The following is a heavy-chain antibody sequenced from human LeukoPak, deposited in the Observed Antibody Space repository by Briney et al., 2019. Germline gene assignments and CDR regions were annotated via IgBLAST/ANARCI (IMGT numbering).Heavy chain of an antibody. D-gene: IGHD3-16*01. Sequence: GGSLRLSCAASGFTFSSYAMSWVRQAPGQGLEWVSAISGSGGSTYYADSVKGRFTISRDNSKNTLYLQMNSLRAEDTAVYYSAKLNGAKRGLGGGYFDYWGQGTLVTVSS. J-gene: IGHJ4*02. CDR2: ISGSGGST. CDR3: AKLNGAKRGLGGGYFDY. CDR1: GFTFSSYA. V-gene: IGHV3-23*01.